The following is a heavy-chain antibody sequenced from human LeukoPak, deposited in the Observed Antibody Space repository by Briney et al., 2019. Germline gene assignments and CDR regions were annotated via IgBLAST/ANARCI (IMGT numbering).Heavy chain of an antibody. CDR3: ARAKPKNMVRGLIMRRESRYYFDY. V-gene: IGHV3-30*03. D-gene: IGHD3-10*01. CDR1: GFTFSSYG. Sequence: GGSLRLSCAASGFTFSSYGMHWVRQAPGKGLEWVAVISYDGSNKYSADSVKGRFTISRDNSKNTLYLQMNSLRAEDTAVYYCARAKPKNMVRGLIMRRESRYYFDYWGQGTLVTVSS. CDR2: ISYDGSNK. J-gene: IGHJ4*02.